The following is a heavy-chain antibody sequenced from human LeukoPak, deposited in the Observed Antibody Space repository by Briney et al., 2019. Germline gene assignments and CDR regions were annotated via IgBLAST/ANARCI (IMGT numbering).Heavy chain of an antibody. CDR3: VRTVSNGLHVFDT. Sequence: GGSLRLSCAASGFTFSSYWMSWVRQAPGKGLEWVGRSRDKANTYTTEYAASVKGRFTISRGDSKNSLYLQMNSLKTEDTAVYYCVRTVSNGLHVFDTWGQGTKVTVSS. J-gene: IGHJ3*02. V-gene: IGHV3-72*01. D-gene: IGHD3-10*01. CDR2: SRDKANTYTT. CDR1: GFTFSSYW.